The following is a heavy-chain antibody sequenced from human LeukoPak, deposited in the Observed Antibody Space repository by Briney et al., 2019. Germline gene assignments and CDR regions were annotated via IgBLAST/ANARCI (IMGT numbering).Heavy chain of an antibody. J-gene: IGHJ4*02. V-gene: IGHV3-23*01. D-gene: IGHD6-13*01. CDR2: ISGSGSSK. CDR3: AKAHSSSWYDPIDY. CDR1: GFTLRRDA. Sequence: GGSLRLSCVVSGFTLRRDAMSWVRQAPGKGLEWVSYISGSGSSKYYADSVKGRFTISRDNSKNTLYLQMNSLRAEDTAVYYCAKAHSSSWYDPIDYWGQGTLVTVSS.